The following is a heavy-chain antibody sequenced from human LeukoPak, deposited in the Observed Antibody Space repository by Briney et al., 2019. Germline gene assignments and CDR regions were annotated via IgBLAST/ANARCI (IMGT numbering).Heavy chain of an antibody. CDR3: ARYIRSGVDTAMADAFDI. D-gene: IGHD5-18*01. Sequence: GASVKVSCKASGGTFSSYAISWVRQAPGQGLEWMGGIIPIFGTANYAQKFQGRVTITADKSTGTAYMELSSLRSEDTAVYYCARYIRSGVDTAMADAFDIWGQGTMVTVSS. J-gene: IGHJ3*02. CDR2: IIPIFGTA. CDR1: GGTFSSYA. V-gene: IGHV1-69*06.